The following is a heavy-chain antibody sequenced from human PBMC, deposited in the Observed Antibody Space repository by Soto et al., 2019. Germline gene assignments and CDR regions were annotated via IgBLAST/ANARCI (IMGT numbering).Heavy chain of an antibody. CDR1: GDSVSSNSAA. D-gene: IGHD3-10*01. CDR3: ARDYRLWFGFEGDYYYYYMDV. Sequence: PSQTLSLTCAISGDSVSSNSAAWNWIRQSPSRGLEWLGGTYYRSKWYNDYAVSVKSRITINPDTSKNQFSLQLNSVTPEDTAVYYCARDYRLWFGFEGDYYYYYMDVWGKGTTVTVSS. J-gene: IGHJ6*03. V-gene: IGHV6-1*01. CDR2: TYYRSKWYN.